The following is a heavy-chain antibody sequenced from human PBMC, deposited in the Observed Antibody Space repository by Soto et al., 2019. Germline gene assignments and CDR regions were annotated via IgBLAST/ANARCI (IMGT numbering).Heavy chain of an antibody. CDR2: IDHSGST. J-gene: IGHJ6*02. CDR3: ARGLRYSGMDV. V-gene: IGHV4-34*01. CDR1: RGSFNAYS. Sequence: SETLSLTCAVHRGSFNAYSWTWIRQPPGKGLEWIGEIDHSGSTTYSPSLKSRIIMSVDTSKNQFSLNVSSLTAADTAVYYCARGLRYSGMDVWGQGTTVTSP.